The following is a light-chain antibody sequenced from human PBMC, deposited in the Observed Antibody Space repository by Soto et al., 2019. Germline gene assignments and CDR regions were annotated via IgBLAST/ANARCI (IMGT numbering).Light chain of an antibody. CDR3: QQFGSSRWT. CDR2: GAS. CDR1: QSVSSTY. Sequence: EIVLTQSPGTLSLSPGERATLSCRASQSVSSTYLAWYQQKPGQAPSLLIYGASSRATGIPDRISGSGSGTDFTLSISRLEPEDFAVYYCQQFGSSRWTFGQGSKV. J-gene: IGKJ1*01. V-gene: IGKV3-20*01.